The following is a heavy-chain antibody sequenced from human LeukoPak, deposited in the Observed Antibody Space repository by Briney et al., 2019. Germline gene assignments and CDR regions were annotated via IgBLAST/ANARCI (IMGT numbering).Heavy chain of an antibody. V-gene: IGHV4-34*01. CDR3: ARFLYYDDNWFDP. CDR2: INHSGST. Sequence: PSETLSLTCAVYGGSSSGYYWSWIRQPPGKGLEWIGEINHSGSTNYNPSLKSRVTISVDTSKNQFSLKLSSVTAADTAVYYCARFLYYDDNWFDPWGQGTLVTVSS. D-gene: IGHD3-22*01. CDR1: GGSSSGYY. J-gene: IGHJ5*02.